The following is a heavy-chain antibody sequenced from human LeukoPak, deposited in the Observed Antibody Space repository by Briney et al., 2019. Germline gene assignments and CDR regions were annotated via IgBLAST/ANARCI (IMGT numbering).Heavy chain of an antibody. V-gene: IGHV1-18*01. J-gene: IGHJ4*02. CDR3: ARDGLGYGDYNNGD. D-gene: IGHD4-17*01. CDR1: GGTFSSYA. Sequence: ASVKVSCKASGGTFSSYAITWVRQDPGQGLEWMGWISAYNGNTNYAQKLQGRVTMTTDTSTSTAYMELRSLRSDDTAVYYCARDGLGYGDYNNGDWGQGTLVTVSS. CDR2: ISAYNGNT.